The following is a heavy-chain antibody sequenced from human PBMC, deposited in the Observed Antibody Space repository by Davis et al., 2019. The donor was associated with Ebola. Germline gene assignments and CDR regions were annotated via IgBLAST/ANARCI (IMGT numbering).Heavy chain of an antibody. CDR2: ISSSSSYI. J-gene: IGHJ6*04. CDR3: AKVGLLWFGELWYGMDV. D-gene: IGHD3-10*01. V-gene: IGHV3-21*04. CDR1: GFTFSSYS. Sequence: GESLKISCAASGFTFSSYSMNWVRQAPGKGLEWVSSISSSSSYIYYADSVKGRFTISRDNAKNSLYLQMNSLRAEDTAVYYCAKVGLLWFGELWYGMDVWGKGTTVTVSS.